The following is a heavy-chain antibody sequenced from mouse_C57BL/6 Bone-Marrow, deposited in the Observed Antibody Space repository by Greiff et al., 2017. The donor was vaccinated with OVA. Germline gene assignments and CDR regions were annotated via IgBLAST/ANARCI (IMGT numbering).Heavy chain of an antibody. J-gene: IGHJ4*01. CDR2: IDPNSGGT. D-gene: IGHD2-3*01. Sequence: QQSCKASGYTFTSYWMHWVKQRPGRGLEWIGRIDPNSGGTRYNEKFKSKATLTVDKPSSTAYMQLSSLTSEDSAVYYCARSGDGFPYAMDYWGQGTSVTVSS. CDR3: ARSGDGFPYAMDY. V-gene: IGHV1-72*01. CDR1: GYTFTSYW.